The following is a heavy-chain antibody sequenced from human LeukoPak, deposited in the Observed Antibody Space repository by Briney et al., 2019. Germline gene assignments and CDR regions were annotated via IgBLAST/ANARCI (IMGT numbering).Heavy chain of an antibody. J-gene: IGHJ4*02. Sequence: SGGTLRLSCAASGFTFSSYGMSWVRQAPGKGLEWVSGISGSGGSTYYADSVKGRFTISRDNAKNTVSLQMSSLRAEDTALYYCARGGYGAHMGWGQGTLVTVSS. V-gene: IGHV3-23*01. CDR3: ARGGYGAHMG. CDR2: ISGSGGST. D-gene: IGHD4-17*01. CDR1: GFTFSSYG.